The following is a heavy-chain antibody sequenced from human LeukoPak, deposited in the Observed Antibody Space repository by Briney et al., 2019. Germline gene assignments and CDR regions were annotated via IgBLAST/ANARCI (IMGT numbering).Heavy chain of an antibody. J-gene: IGHJ5*02. CDR2: ISYDGSNN. Sequence: GGSLRLSCAASGFTFSSYAMHWVRQAPGKGLEWVAVISYDGSNNYYADSVKGRFTISRDNSKNTLYLQMNSLRAEDTAVYYCARDGGSFGGGSWVSNWFDPWGQGTLVTVSS. V-gene: IGHV3-30-3*01. D-gene: IGHD2-15*01. CDR1: GFTFSSYA. CDR3: ARDGGSFGGGSWVSNWFDP.